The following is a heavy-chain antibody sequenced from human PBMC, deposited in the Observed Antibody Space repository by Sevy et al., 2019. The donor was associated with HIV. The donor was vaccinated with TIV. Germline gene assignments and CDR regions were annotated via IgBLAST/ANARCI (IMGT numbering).Heavy chain of an antibody. V-gene: IGHV4-61*02. CDR1: GGSIRSGRYY. Sequence: SETLSLTCTVSGGSIRSGRYYWTWIRQPAGKGLEWIGRIFPSGGSNFNPSMMSRVSMSIDTSKKQFSLRLTPVTAADTAVYYCARAEGDGYNYGSFDSWGPGTLVTVSS. D-gene: IGHD5-12*01. CDR3: ARAEGDGYNYGSFDS. CDR2: IFPSGGS. J-gene: IGHJ5*01.